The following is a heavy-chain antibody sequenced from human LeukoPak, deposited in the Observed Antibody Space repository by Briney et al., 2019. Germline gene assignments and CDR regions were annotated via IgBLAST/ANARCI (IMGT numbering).Heavy chain of an antibody. CDR3: ARLWYLPQYYFDY. CDR2: IHFTGKT. Sequence: SETLSLTCTVSGGSMTISTDYWSWVRQPPGKGLEWIGAIHFTGKTYYNVPLKSRVTISIDTSKNQFSLNLTSVTAADTAVYYCARLWYLPQYYFDYWGLGTLVTVSS. D-gene: IGHD6-13*01. CDR1: GGSMTISTDY. J-gene: IGHJ4*02. V-gene: IGHV4-39*01.